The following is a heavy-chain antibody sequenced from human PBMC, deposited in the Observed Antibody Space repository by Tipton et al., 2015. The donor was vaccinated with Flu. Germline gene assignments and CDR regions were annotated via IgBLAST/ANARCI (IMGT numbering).Heavy chain of an antibody. CDR3: VRGSGSGPHVVFEF. V-gene: IGHV4-39*07. Sequence: TLSLTCSVSGDSMTSSRYYWGWIRQPPGKGLEWIGSIFHSGSTYYNPSLKSRVTISVDTSKNQFSLNLTSVTAADTAVYFCVRGSGSGPHVVFEFWGGGKMVTVS. D-gene: IGHD3-10*01. J-gene: IGHJ4*02. CDR2: IFHSGST. CDR1: GDSMTSSRYY.